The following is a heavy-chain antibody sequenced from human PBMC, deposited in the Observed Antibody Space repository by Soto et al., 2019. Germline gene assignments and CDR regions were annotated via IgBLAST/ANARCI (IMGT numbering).Heavy chain of an antibody. CDR3: ASSYGSGYRAFDS. CDR1: GDTFNFYS. D-gene: IGHD3-10*01. Sequence: QVQLVQSGAEVKKPGSSVRVSCKASGDTFNFYSINWVRQAPGLGLEWMGRINPILSMSNYAQRLQGRVTMTADKSTSTASMELSSLRSEDTAMYYCASSYGSGYRAFDSWGQGALVTVSS. V-gene: IGHV1-69*02. CDR2: INPILSMS. J-gene: IGHJ4*02.